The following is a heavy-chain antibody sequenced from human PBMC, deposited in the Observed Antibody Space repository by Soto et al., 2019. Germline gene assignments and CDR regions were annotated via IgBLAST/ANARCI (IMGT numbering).Heavy chain of an antibody. CDR3: ARDAQYSSRWHPIDY. Sequence: QVQLVQSGAEVKKPGASVTVYCKASGYTFTDYGISWVRQAPGQGLEWMGWIHTYNGNTNYAQKVQGRVTMTTDSSTSTAYMELRSLRSDDTAVYYCARDAQYSSRWHPIDYWGQGTLVTVSS. CDR2: IHTYNGNT. J-gene: IGHJ4*02. D-gene: IGHD6-19*01. V-gene: IGHV1-18*01. CDR1: GYTFTDYG.